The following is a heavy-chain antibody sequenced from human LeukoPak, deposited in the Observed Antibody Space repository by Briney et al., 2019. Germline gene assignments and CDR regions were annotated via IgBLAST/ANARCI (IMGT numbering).Heavy chain of an antibody. CDR1: GFTFSSYA. D-gene: IGHD6-19*01. CDR2: ISYDGSNK. Sequence: GGSLRLSCAASGFTFSSYAMHWVRQAPGKGLEWVAVISYDGSNKYYADSVKGRFTISRDNSKNTLYLQMNSLRAEDTAVYYCARVVVDSSGCDYWGQGTLVTVSS. J-gene: IGHJ4*02. CDR3: ARVVVDSSGCDY. V-gene: IGHV3-30*04.